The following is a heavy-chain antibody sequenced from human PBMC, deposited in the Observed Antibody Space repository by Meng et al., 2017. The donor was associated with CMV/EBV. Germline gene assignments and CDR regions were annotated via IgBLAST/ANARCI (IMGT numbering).Heavy chain of an antibody. V-gene: IGHV3-53*05. J-gene: IGHJ2*01. CDR1: FTVRSNY. CDR3: ARDSGWGYSYGSNWYFDL. D-gene: IGHD5-18*01. CDR2: IYSGGST. Sequence: FTVRSNYMRWVRQAPGKGLEWVSVIYSGGSTYYADSVKGRFTISRDNSKNTLYLQMNSLRAEDTAVYYCARDSGWGYSYGSNWYFDLWGRGTLVTVSS.